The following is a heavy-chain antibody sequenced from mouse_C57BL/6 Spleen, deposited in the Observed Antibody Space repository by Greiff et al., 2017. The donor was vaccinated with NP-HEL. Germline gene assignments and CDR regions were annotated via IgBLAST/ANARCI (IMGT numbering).Heavy chain of an antibody. CDR1: GYTFTSYW. D-gene: IGHD2-4*01. CDR2: IDPSDSYT. CDR3: ARMGGLRPLDYFDY. Sequence: QVQLQQPGAELVRPGTSVKLSCKASGYTFTSYWMHWVKQRPGQGLEWIGVIDPSDSYTNYNQKFKGKATLTVDTSSSTAYMQLSSLTSEDSAVYYRARMGGLRPLDYFDYWGQGTTLTVSS. V-gene: IGHV1-59*01. J-gene: IGHJ2*01.